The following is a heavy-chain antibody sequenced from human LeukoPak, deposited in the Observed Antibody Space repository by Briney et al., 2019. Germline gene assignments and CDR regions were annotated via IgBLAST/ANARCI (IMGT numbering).Heavy chain of an antibody. Sequence: GGSLRLSCAASGFTFRTYWMHRVRQAPGKGLVWVSRINTDGRSTSYADSVKGRFTVSRDNSKDTLYLQMNSLRADDTAVYYCARALTTLTYEGYWGQGTLVTVSS. D-gene: IGHD1-1*01. J-gene: IGHJ4*02. CDR2: INTDGRST. V-gene: IGHV3-74*01. CDR1: GFTFRTYW. CDR3: ARALTTLTYEGY.